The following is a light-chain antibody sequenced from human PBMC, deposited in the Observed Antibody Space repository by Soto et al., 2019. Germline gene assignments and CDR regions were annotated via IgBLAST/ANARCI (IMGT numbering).Light chain of an antibody. CDR1: QSISSF. Sequence: DIQMNQSPSSLWTSVGDRVTITCRASQSISSFLNWYQQKAWKAPKLPIYAASSLQSGVPSRFSGSGSGTDFTLTISSLQPEDVASYYCQQSYSTPQPFGQGTKVDI. V-gene: IGKV1-39*01. CDR2: AAS. CDR3: QQSYSTPQP. J-gene: IGKJ1*01.